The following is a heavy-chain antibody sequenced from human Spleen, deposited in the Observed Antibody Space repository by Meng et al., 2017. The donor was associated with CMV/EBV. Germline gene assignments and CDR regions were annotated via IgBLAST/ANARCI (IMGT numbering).Heavy chain of an antibody. CDR3: ATEREARGANDY. D-gene: IGHD3-10*01. Sequence: CAASGFTFGNYAMHWVRQAPGKGPEWVAVISSDGNNKYYEDSVKGRFTLSRDNSKNTLYLQMNSLRAEDTAVYYCATEREARGANDYWGQGTLVTVSS. V-gene: IGHV3-30*04. CDR2: ISSDGNNK. CDR1: GFTFGNYA. J-gene: IGHJ4*02.